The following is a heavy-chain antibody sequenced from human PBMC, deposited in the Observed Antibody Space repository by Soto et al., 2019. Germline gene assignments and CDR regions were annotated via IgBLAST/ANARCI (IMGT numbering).Heavy chain of an antibody. CDR3: ATTPGPEPLTRTTRVNRFDT. CDR2: ITGSGGST. Sequence: GGSLRLSCAASGFTFGSYAMSWVRQSPGKGLEWVSAITGSGGSTYYTDSVEGRFSISRDNSKNTVYLQMNSLRAEDTAVYYCATTPGPEPLTRTTRVNRFDTWGQGTLVTVSS. J-gene: IGHJ5*02. D-gene: IGHD1-7*01. CDR1: GFTFGSYA. V-gene: IGHV3-23*01.